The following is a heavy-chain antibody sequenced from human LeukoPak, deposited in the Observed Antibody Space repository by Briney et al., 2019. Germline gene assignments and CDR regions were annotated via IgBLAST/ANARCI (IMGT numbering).Heavy chain of an antibody. V-gene: IGHV3-23*01. CDR2: ISGSGGST. D-gene: IGHD6-25*01. CDR1: GFTFSSYA. CDR3: ARDGNSSDFDY. Sequence: GGSLRLSCAASGFTFSSYAMSWVRQAPGKGLEWVSAISGSGGSTYYADSVKGRFTIPRDNSKNTLYLQMNGLRAEDTAVYYCARDGNSSDFDYWGQGTLVTVSS. J-gene: IGHJ4*02.